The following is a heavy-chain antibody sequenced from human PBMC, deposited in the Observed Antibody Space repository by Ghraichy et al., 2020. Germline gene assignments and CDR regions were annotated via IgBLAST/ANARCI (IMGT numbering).Heavy chain of an antibody. Sequence: SLRLSCTASGFTFDDYAMYWVWQAPGKGLDWVSGISWNADSIGYADSVKGRFTISRDNAKNSLYLQMNSLRPEDTALYYCAKERASGIAGRMDVWGQGTPVTVSS. CDR3: AKERASGIAGRMDV. J-gene: IGHJ6*02. CDR2: ISWNADSI. V-gene: IGHV3-9*01. D-gene: IGHD6-13*01. CDR1: GFTFDDYA.